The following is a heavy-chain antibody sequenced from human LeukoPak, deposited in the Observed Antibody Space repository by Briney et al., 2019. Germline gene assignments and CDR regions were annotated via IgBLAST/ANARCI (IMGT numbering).Heavy chain of an antibody. D-gene: IGHD6-13*01. J-gene: IGHJ6*02. CDR2: IKQDGSEK. V-gene: IGHV3-7*01. CDR3: ARDRSWLSYYYGMDV. Sequence: PGGSLRLSCAASGFTFSSYWMSWVRQAPGKGLEWVANIKQDGSEKYYVDSAKGRFTISRDNAKNSLYLQMNSLRAEDTAVYYCARDRSWLSYYYGMDVWGQGTTVTVSS. CDR1: GFTFSSYW.